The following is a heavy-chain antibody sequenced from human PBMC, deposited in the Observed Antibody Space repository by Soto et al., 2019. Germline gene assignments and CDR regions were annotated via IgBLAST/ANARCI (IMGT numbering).Heavy chain of an antibody. CDR2: IYKSTTT. Sequence: SETLSLTCSVSGDSISTVDYFWAWIRQPPGQALEYIGYIYKSTTTYYNPSFESRVAISLDTSKSQFSLNVTSVTAADTAVYFCAXGRYCLTGRCFPNWFDSWGQGTLVTVSS. V-gene: IGHV4-30-4*01. J-gene: IGHJ5*01. CDR1: GDSISTVDYF. CDR3: AXGRYCLTGRCFPNWFDS. D-gene: IGHD2-15*01.